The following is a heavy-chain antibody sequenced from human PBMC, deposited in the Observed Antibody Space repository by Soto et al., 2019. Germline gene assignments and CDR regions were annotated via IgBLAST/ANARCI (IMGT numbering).Heavy chain of an antibody. D-gene: IGHD6-19*01. CDR3: ARVPSPMAVAGRDYYYYGMDV. V-gene: IGHV1-18*04. J-gene: IGHJ6*02. Sequence: GASVKVSCKASGYTFTSYCISWVRQAPGQGLEWMGWISAYNGNTNYAQKLQGRVTMTTDTSTSTAYMELRSLRSDDTAVYYCARVPSPMAVAGRDYYYYGMDVWGQGTTVTVSS. CDR2: ISAYNGNT. CDR1: GYTFTSYC.